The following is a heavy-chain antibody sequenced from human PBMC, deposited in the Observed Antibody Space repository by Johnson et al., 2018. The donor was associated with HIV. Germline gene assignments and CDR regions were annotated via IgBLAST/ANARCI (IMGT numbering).Heavy chain of an antibody. V-gene: IGHV3-9*01. CDR1: GFTFSHSA. D-gene: IGHD3-22*01. CDR3: AKDNDSSGSDAFDI. CDR2: ISWNSGSI. J-gene: IGHJ3*02. Sequence: EVQLVESGGGVVQPGRSLRLSCAASGFTFSHSAMSWVRQAPRKGLEWVSGISWNSGSIGYADSVKGRFTISRDNAKNSLYLQMNSLRAEDTALYYCAKDNDSSGSDAFDIWGQGTMVTVSS.